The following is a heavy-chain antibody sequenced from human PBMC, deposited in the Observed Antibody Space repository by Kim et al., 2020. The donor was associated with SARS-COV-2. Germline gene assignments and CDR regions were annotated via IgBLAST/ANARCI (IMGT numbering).Heavy chain of an antibody. D-gene: IGHD2-21*01. CDR3: AREVQHSNSYDC. Sequence: NDEQKFQGRVTVTRDTSINTLYMELNRLTSDDTAAYYCAREVQHSNSYDCWGQGTLVTVSS. V-gene: IGHV1-2*02. J-gene: IGHJ5*01.